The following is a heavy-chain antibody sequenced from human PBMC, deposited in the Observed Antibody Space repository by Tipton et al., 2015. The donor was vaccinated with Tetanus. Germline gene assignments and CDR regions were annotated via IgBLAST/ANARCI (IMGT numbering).Heavy chain of an antibody. CDR3: ARMQRYGMDV. CDR2: IYTSEST. J-gene: IGHJ6*02. CDR1: GGSISSYY. D-gene: IGHD6-25*01. V-gene: IGHV4-4*07. Sequence: LRLSCTVSGGSISSYYWSWIRQPAGKGLEWIGRIYTSESTNYNPSLKSRVTMSVDTSKNQFSLKLSSVTAADTAVYYCARMQRYGMDVWGHGTPVTVSS.